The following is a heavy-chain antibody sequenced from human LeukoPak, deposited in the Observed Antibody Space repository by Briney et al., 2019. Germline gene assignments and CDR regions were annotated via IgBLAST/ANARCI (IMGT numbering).Heavy chain of an antibody. CDR2: IYYSGST. D-gene: IGHD1-26*01. Sequence: AETLSLTCTVSGGSLSSGSYYGRWLRQPRGRGGEWIGYIYYSGSTYYNPSLKSRVTISVDTSKNQSSLKLSSVTAADTAVYYCARRARGSYFDYWGQGTLVTVSS. J-gene: IGHJ4*02. CDR3: ARRARGSYFDY. V-gene: IGHV4-61*01. CDR1: GGSLSSGSYY.